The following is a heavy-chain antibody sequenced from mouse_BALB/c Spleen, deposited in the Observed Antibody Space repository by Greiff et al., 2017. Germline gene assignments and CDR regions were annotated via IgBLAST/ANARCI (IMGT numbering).Heavy chain of an antibody. J-gene: IGHJ2*01. CDR3: ARWDYGSSFDY. V-gene: IGHV5-12-2*01. D-gene: IGHD1-1*01. Sequence: EVQVVESGGGLVKPGGSLKLSCAASGFTFSSYTMSWVRQTPEKRLEWVAYISNGGGSTYYPDTVKGRFTISRDNAKNTLYLQMSSLKSEDTAMYYCARWDYGSSFDYWGQGTTLTVSS. CDR1: GFTFSSYT. CDR2: ISNGGGST.